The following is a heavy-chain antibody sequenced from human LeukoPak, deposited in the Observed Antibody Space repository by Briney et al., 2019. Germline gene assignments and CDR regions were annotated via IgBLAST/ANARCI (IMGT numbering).Heavy chain of an antibody. J-gene: IGHJ4*02. CDR1: GYTFTSYG. Sequence: ASVKVSCKASGYTFTSYGISWVRQAPGQGLEWMGWISAYNGNTNYAQKLQGRVTMTTDTSTSTAYMELRSLRSDDTAVYYCARERGSPYSSGWDTDYWGQGTLVTVSS. V-gene: IGHV1-18*01. D-gene: IGHD6-19*01. CDR2: ISAYNGNT. CDR3: ARERGSPYSSGWDTDY.